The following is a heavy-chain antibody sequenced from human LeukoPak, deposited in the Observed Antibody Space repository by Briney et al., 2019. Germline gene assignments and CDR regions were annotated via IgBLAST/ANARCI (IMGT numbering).Heavy chain of an antibody. CDR1: GGTFSSYA. Sequence: SVKVSCKASGGTFSSYAISWVRQAPGQGLEWMGRIIPILGIANYAQKFQGRVTTTADKSTSTAYMELSSLRAEDTAVYYCAREAEYYYDSSGPYGWFDPWGQGTLVTVSS. CDR3: AREAEYYYDSSGPYGWFDP. J-gene: IGHJ5*02. D-gene: IGHD3-22*01. CDR2: IIPILGIA. V-gene: IGHV1-69*04.